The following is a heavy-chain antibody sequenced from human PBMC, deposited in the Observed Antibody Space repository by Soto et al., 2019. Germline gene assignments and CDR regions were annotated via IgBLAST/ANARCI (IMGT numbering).Heavy chain of an antibody. CDR1: SYTFTHYY. D-gene: IGHD6-13*01. Sequence: ASVKVSCKASSYTFTHYYVHWVRQAPGRGLEWMGWINPNSGDTNYAQKFQGRVTMTRDTSISTVYMELTRLRSDDTAVYYCAPPKQLVRRETFDYWGQGTLVTVSS. CDR2: INPNSGDT. V-gene: IGHV1-2*02. CDR3: APPKQLVRRETFDY. J-gene: IGHJ4*02.